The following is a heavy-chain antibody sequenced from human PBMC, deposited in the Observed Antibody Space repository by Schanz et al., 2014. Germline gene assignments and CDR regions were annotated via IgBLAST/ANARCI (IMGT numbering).Heavy chain of an antibody. D-gene: IGHD6-19*01. CDR2: IMPLRGIG. CDR3: TRRRRADPNGFDV. J-gene: IGHJ6*02. Sequence: QVQLVQSGPEVKKPGSSVKVSCQAFGDTFSKYNIMWVRQVPGQGLEWLGRIMPLRGIGNNAWKFQDRLTITADKTRNIAYKELSSLGTEDTAVYYGTRRRRADPNGFDVWGQGTTVTVAS. CDR1: GDTFSKYN. V-gene: IGHV1-69*02.